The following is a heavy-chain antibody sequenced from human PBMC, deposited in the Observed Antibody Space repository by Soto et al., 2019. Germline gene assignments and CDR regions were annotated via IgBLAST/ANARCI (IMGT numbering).Heavy chain of an antibody. CDR1: GFTFSSYG. Sequence: QVQLVESGGGVVQPGRSLRLSCAASGFTFSSYGMHWVRQAPGKGLEWVAGISYDGSNKYYADSVKGRFTISRDNSKNTLYLQMNSLRAEDTAVYYCAKDRSGSYLDYWGQGTLVTVSS. J-gene: IGHJ4*02. CDR3: AKDRSGSYLDY. D-gene: IGHD1-26*01. CDR2: ISYDGSNK. V-gene: IGHV3-30*18.